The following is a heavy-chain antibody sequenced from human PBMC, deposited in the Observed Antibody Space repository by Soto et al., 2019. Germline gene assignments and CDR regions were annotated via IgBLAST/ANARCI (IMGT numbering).Heavy chain of an antibody. CDR1: GYTFTSYG. CDR3: ARDGGGSSWYPLYYYYGMDV. Sequence: ASVKVSCKASGYTFTSYGISWVRQAPGQGLEWMGWISAYNGNTNYAQKLQGRATMTTDTSTSTAYMELRSLRSDDTAVYYCARDGGGSSWYPLYYYYGMDVWGQGTTVTVSS. J-gene: IGHJ6*02. D-gene: IGHD6-13*01. V-gene: IGHV1-18*04. CDR2: ISAYNGNT.